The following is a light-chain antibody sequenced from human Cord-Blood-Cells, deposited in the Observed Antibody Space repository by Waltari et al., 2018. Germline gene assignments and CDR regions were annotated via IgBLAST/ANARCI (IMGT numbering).Light chain of an antibody. CDR1: QSVSSSY. J-gene: IGKJ1*01. Sequence: EIVLTKSPGTLSLSPVERATLSCWASQSVSSSYLAWYQQKPGQAPRLLIYGASRRATGIPDRFSGSRSGTDFTLTISRLEPVDFAVYYCQQYGSSPWTFGQGTKVEIK. V-gene: IGKV3-20*01. CDR2: GAS. CDR3: QQYGSSPWT.